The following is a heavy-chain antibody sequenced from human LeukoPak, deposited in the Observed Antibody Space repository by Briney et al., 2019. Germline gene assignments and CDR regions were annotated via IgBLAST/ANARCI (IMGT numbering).Heavy chain of an antibody. CDR1: GFTFSSFG. V-gene: IGHV3-30*02. J-gene: IGHJ4*02. Sequence: GGSLRLSCAASGFTFSSFGMHWVRQAPTKGLEWVAFIRHHGMNESYVDSVKGRFTISRDNSKHTLYLQMNSLRVEDTAVYYCAKDRRDYGDYGLDYWGQGTLVTVSP. CDR2: IRHHGMNE. D-gene: IGHD4-17*01. CDR3: AKDRRDYGDYGLDY.